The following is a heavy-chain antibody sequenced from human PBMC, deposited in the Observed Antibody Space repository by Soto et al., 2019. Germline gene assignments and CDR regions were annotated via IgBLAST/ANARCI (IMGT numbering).Heavy chain of an antibody. J-gene: IGHJ6*02. CDR2: IYPGDSDT. CDR3: ARHLIAAAGNYYYYGMNV. CDR1: GYSFTSYW. V-gene: IGHV5-51*01. Sequence: GESLKISCKGSGYSFTSYWIGWVRQMPGKGLEWMGIIYPGDSDTRYSPSFQGQVTISADKSISTAYLQWSSLKASDTAMYYCARHLIAAAGNYYYYGMNVWGQGTRVTVSS. D-gene: IGHD6-13*01.